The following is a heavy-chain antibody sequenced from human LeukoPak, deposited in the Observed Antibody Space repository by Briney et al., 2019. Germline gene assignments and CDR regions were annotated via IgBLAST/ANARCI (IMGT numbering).Heavy chain of an antibody. Sequence: SETLSLTCTVSGGSISSGAYYWSWIRQHPGKGLEWIGYIYYSGSTYYNPSLKSRVTISVDTSRNQFSLKLSSVTAADTAVYYCAREVGATKGFDYWGQGTLVTVSS. CDR3: AREVGATKGFDY. V-gene: IGHV4-31*03. J-gene: IGHJ4*02. CDR1: GGSISSGAYY. CDR2: IYYSGST. D-gene: IGHD1-26*01.